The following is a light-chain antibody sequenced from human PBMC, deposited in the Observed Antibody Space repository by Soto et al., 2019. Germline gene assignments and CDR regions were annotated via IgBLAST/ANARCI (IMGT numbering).Light chain of an antibody. Sequence: EIVLTQSPGTLSLSPGRRASLSCRASQSVGPYLAWYQQKPGQAPRLPIYGASSRDTGLPDRFGGSRSETNFSLTNSRLDPEDVAVYFCQQYANSPFTYGPGTKVDI. CDR3: QQYANSPFT. CDR1: QSVGPY. V-gene: IGKV3-20*01. J-gene: IGKJ3*01. CDR2: GAS.